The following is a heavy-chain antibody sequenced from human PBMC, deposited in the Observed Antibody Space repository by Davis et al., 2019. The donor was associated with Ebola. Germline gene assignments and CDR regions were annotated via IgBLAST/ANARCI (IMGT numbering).Heavy chain of an antibody. D-gene: IGHD3-10*01. Sequence: SETLSLTCAVYGGSFSGYYWSWIRQPPGKGLEWIGEIHHSGSTNYNPSLKSRVTISVDTSKNQFSLKLRSVTAADTAVYYCARVYGIRNWFEPWGQGTLVTVSS. J-gene: IGHJ5*02. CDR3: ARVYGIRNWFEP. CDR1: GGSFSGYY. V-gene: IGHV4-34*01. CDR2: IHHSGST.